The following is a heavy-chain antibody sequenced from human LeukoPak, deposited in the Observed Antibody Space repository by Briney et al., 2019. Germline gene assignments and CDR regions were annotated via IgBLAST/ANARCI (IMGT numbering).Heavy chain of an antibody. D-gene: IGHD3-16*02. CDR2: ISAYNGNT. CDR1: GYTFTSYG. Sequence: GASVKVSCKASGYTFTSYGISWVRQAPGQGLEWLGWISAYNGNTNYAQKLQGRVTMTTDTSTSTAYMELRSLRSDDTAVYYCARSPTLRLGELSSPFDYWGQGTLVTVSS. V-gene: IGHV1-18*01. J-gene: IGHJ4*02. CDR3: ARSPTLRLGELSSPFDY.